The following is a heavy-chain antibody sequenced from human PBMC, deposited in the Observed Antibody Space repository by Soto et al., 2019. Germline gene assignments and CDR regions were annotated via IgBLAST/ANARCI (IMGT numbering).Heavy chain of an antibody. D-gene: IGHD1-7*01. CDR3: ATGTRLDYFDY. CDR1: GYTFTCYG. V-gene: IGHV1-18*01. J-gene: IGHJ4*02. Sequence: GASVKVSCKASGYTFTCYGISWVRQAPGQGLEWMGWISAYNGNTNYAQKLQDRVTMTTDTSTSTAYMELRSLRSDDTAVYYCATGTRLDYFDYRGQGTLVTVSS. CDR2: ISAYNGNT.